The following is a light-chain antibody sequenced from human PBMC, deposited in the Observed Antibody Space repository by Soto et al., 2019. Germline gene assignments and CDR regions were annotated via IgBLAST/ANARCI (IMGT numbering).Light chain of an antibody. Sequence: QPVLTQPTSVSGAPGQTVTISCTGSSYNSGANYDVNWYQQLPGTAPKVLIYGNTNRPSGVPDRFSASKSGTSASLAITGLQAEDEADYYCQSHDTKLDSVVFGGGTKLTVL. V-gene: IGLV1-40*01. CDR2: GNT. J-gene: IGLJ2*01. CDR3: QSHDTKLDSVV. CDR1: SYNSGANYD.